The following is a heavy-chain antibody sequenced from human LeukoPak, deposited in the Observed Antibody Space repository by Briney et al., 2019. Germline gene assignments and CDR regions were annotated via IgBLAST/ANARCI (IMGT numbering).Heavy chain of an antibody. D-gene: IGHD5-12*01. J-gene: IGHJ3*02. CDR2: IYAGGST. Sequence: GGSLRLSCAASGFTVSSNYMSWVRQAPGKGLEWVSVIYAGGSTYCADSVKGRFTISRDNSKNTLYLQMNSLRAEDTAVYYCARDSSVGGWLEAFDIWGQGTMVTVSS. V-gene: IGHV3-53*01. CDR3: ARDSSVGGWLEAFDI. CDR1: GFTVSSNY.